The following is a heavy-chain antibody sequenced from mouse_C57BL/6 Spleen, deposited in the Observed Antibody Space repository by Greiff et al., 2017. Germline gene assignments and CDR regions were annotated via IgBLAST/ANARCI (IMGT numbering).Heavy chain of an antibody. J-gene: IGHJ1*03. CDR3: ARGVTYGYFDV. V-gene: IGHV3-6*01. Sequence: EVKLVESGPGLVKPSQSLSLTCSVTGYSITSGYYWNWIRQFPGNKLEWMGYISYDGSNNYNPSLKNRISITRDTSKNQFFLKLNSVTTEDTATDYCARGVTYGYFDVWGTGTTVTVSS. CDR1: GYSITSGYY. D-gene: IGHD2-1*01. CDR2: ISYDGSN.